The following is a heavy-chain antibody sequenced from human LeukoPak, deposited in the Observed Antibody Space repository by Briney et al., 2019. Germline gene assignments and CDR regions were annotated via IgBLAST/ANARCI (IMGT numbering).Heavy chain of an antibody. CDR3: TRLSSYGDYVDY. CDR2: INHSGST. Sequence: SETLSLTCAVYGGSFSGYYWSWLRQPPGKGLEWIGEINHSGSTNYNPSLKSRVTISVDTSKNQFSLKLSSVTAADTAVYYCTRLSSYGDYVDYWGQGTLVTVSS. D-gene: IGHD4-17*01. V-gene: IGHV4-34*01. J-gene: IGHJ4*02. CDR1: GGSFSGYY.